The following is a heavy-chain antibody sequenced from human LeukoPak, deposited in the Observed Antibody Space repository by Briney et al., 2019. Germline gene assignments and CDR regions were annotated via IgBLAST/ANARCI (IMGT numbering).Heavy chain of an antibody. CDR1: GFTCSSYW. D-gene: IGHD2-15*01. CDR2: FNSDGSST. J-gene: IGHJ3*02. CDR3: ARSPVEDDGFDR. Sequence: PGALPLLSSAASGFTCSSYWMYWVRQAPGEGLVWVSRFNSDGSSTSYAHSVKGRCSISRYNAKNTLHLQMYSLSAEDAVVYYCARSPVEDDGFDRWGQGPMGTVSA. V-gene: IGHV3-74*01.